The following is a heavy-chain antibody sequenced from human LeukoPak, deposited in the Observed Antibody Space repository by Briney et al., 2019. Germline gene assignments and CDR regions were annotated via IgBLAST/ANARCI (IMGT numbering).Heavy chain of an antibody. Sequence: GASVRVSCKASGYTFTTYDINWVRQATGQGLEWMGWMNPNSGNTGYAQKLQGRVTMTRNTSISTAYMELSSLKSEDTAVYYCAKDHYDSSGYLNVHDAFDIWGQGTMVTVSS. CDR1: GYTFTTYD. D-gene: IGHD3-22*01. V-gene: IGHV1-8*01. J-gene: IGHJ3*02. CDR2: MNPNSGNT. CDR3: AKDHYDSSGYLNVHDAFDI.